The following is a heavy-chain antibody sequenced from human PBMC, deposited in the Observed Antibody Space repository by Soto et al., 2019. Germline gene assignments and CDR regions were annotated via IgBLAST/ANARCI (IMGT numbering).Heavy chain of an antibody. CDR1: GYTFTGYY. Sequence: SVKVSCKASGYTFTGYYMHWVRQAPGQGLEWMGWINPNSGGTNYAQKFQGRVTMTRDTSISTAYMELSRLRSDDTAVYYCARGTAPTYYDILTGYYKSNYFDYWGQGTLVTVS. V-gene: IGHV1-2*02. CDR3: ARGTAPTYYDILTGYYKSNYFDY. D-gene: IGHD3-9*01. J-gene: IGHJ4*02. CDR2: INPNSGGT.